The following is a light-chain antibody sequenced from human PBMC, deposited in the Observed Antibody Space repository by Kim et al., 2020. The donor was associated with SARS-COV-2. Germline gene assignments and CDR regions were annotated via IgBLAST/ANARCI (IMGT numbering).Light chain of an antibody. J-gene: IGLJ3*02. Sequence: APGKTARITCGGNNIGSKSVLWYQQKPGQAPVLVIYYDSDRPSGIPERFSGSNSGNTATLTISRVEAGDEADYYCQVWDISSDHWVFGGGTQLTVL. CDR1: NIGSKS. CDR2: YDS. V-gene: IGLV3-21*04. CDR3: QVWDISSDHWV.